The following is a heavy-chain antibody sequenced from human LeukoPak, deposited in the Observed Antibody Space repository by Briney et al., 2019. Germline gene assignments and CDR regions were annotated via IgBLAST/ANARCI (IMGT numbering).Heavy chain of an antibody. Sequence: GGSLRLSCAASGFTFSSYSMNWVRQAPGKGLEWVSSISTSSSYIYYADSVKGRFTISRDNAKNSLYLQMNSLRAEDTAVYYCAGGSGWLIDYWGQGTLVTVSS. CDR2: ISTSSSYI. D-gene: IGHD6-19*01. CDR3: AGGSGWLIDY. J-gene: IGHJ4*02. V-gene: IGHV3-21*01. CDR1: GFTFSSYS.